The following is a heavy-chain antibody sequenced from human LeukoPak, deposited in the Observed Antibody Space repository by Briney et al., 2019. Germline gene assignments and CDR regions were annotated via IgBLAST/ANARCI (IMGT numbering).Heavy chain of an antibody. CDR1: GFTFSSSE. V-gene: IGHV3-48*03. D-gene: IGHD2-15*01. J-gene: IGHJ4*02. Sequence: GGSLRLSCAASGFTFSSSEMNWVRQAPGKGLEWVSYISSSGSSIHYADSVTGRCTISRDNAKNSLYLQMNSLRAEDTPVYHCARQISRHCSGGSCYSGWQFYFDHWGQGTRVTVSS. CDR3: ARQISRHCSGGSCYSGWQFYFDH. CDR2: ISSSGSSI.